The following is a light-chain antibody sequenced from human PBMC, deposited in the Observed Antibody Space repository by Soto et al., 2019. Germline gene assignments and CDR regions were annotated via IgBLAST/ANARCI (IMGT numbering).Light chain of an antibody. V-gene: IGKV3-20*01. J-gene: IGKJ3*01. Sequence: EIVLTHSPGTLSLYPGERATLSCRASRSVSSSYLAWYQQKPGQAPSLLIYGASSRATGIPDRFSGSGSGTDFTLTISRLEPEDFAVYYCQQYGSSLFTFGPGTKVDIK. CDR1: RSVSSSY. CDR2: GAS. CDR3: QQYGSSLFT.